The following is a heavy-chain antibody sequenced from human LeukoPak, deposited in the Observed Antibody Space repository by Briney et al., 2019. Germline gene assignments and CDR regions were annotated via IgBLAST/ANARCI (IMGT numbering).Heavy chain of an antibody. Sequence: SVKVSCKTSGYTFTGYYMHWVRQAPGQGLEWMGGIIPIFGTANYAQKFQGRVTITADESTSTAYMELSSLRSDDTAVYYCARDRRGRYCSTISCYLGCFDPWGQGTLVTVSS. CDR3: ARDRRGRYCSTISCYLGCFDP. D-gene: IGHD2-2*01. J-gene: IGHJ5*02. CDR2: IIPIFGTA. CDR1: GYTFTGYY. V-gene: IGHV1-69*13.